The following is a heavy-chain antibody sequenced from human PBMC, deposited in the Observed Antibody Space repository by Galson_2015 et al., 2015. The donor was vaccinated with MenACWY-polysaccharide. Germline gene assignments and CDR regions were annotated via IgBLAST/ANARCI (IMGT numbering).Heavy chain of an antibody. V-gene: IGHV1-46*01. CDR1: GYTFGGYY. J-gene: IGHJ4*02. Sequence: SVKVSCKASGYTFGGYYINWVRQAPGQGLEWLGIINPSSGVTKYAQKFHDRVIMTRDTSTSTVYMELTSLTSEDTAVYFCARAYFGGECSRSDFDFWGQGSLVVVSS. CDR3: ARAYFGGECSRSDFDF. CDR2: INPSSGVT. D-gene: IGHD2-21*01.